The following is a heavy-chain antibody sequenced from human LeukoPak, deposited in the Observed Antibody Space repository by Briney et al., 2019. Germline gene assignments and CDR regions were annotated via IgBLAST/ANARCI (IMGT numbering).Heavy chain of an antibody. CDR3: AKDSGFSGWANHFDY. J-gene: IGHJ4*02. Sequence: PGGSLRLSCAASGFTFSSYAMSWVRQAPGKGLEWVSAISGSGGSTYYADSVKGRFTISRDNSKNTLYLQMNSPRAEDTAVYYCAKDSGFSGWANHFDYWGQGTLVTVSS. CDR2: ISGSGGST. D-gene: IGHD6-19*01. CDR1: GFTFSSYA. V-gene: IGHV3-23*01.